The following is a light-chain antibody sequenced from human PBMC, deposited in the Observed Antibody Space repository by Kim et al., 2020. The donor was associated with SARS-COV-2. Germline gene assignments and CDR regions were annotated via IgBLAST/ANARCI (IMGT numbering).Light chain of an antibody. Sequence: LGQTVRITCQGDSLRSYYASWYQQKPGQAPVLVIYGKNNRPSGIPDRFSGSSSGNTASLTITAAQAEDEADYYCNSRDSSGNHYVFGTGTKVTVL. J-gene: IGLJ1*01. CDR1: SLRSYY. V-gene: IGLV3-19*01. CDR2: GKN. CDR3: NSRDSSGNHYV.